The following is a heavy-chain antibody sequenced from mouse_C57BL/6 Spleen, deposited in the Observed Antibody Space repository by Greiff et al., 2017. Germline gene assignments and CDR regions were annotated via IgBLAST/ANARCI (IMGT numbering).Heavy chain of an antibody. CDR2: INPSTGGT. Sequence: VQLQQSGPELVKPGASVKISCKASGYSFTGYYMNWVKQSPEKSLEWIGEINPSTGGTTYNQKFKAKATLTVDKSSSTAYMQLKSLTSEDSAVYYCARTAYGGQGTLGTVS. CDR3: ARTAY. CDR1: GYSFTGYY. V-gene: IGHV1-42*01. J-gene: IGHJ3*01.